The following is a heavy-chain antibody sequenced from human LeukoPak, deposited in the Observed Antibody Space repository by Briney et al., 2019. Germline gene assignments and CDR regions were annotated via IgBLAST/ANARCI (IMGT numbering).Heavy chain of an antibody. CDR2: FYTSGST. D-gene: IGHD2-15*01. CDR1: GGSISSGTYY. Sequence: SQTLSLTCTVSGGSISSGTYYWSWIRQPAGKGLEWIGRFYTSGSTNYNPSLKSRVSMSVDTSKNQFSLKLSSVTAADMAVYYCARVTNSGYCIGGSCYFDYWGQGTLVTVSS. CDR3: ARVTNSGYCIGGSCYFDY. J-gene: IGHJ4*02. V-gene: IGHV4-61*02.